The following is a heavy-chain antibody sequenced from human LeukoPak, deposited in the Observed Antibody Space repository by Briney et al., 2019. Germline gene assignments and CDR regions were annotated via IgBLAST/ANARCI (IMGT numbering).Heavy chain of an antibody. CDR1: GGTFSSYA. CDR3: ARDDITIFGDQSDYYYYGMDV. CDR2: IIPIFGTA. J-gene: IGHJ6*02. Sequence: GASVKVSCKASGGTFSSYAISWVRQAPGQGLEWMGGIIPIFGTANYAQKFQGRVTITADESTSTAYMELSSLRSEDTAVYYCARDDITIFGDQSDYYYYGMDVWGQGTTVTVSS. D-gene: IGHD3-3*01. V-gene: IGHV1-69*13.